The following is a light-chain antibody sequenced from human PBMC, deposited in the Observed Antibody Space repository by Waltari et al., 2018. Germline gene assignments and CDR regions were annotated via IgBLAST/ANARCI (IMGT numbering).Light chain of an antibody. V-gene: IGKV1-17*01. CDR2: AAS. CDR3: LQYNSYPYT. Sequence: DIQMTQSPSSLSASVGDRVIITCRESQVMGSTLGWYQQKPGKAPKRLIYAASSLQSGVPSRFSGSGSGTEFTLTISSLQPEDFATFYCLQYNSYPYTFGQGTKLEI. CDR1: QVMGST. J-gene: IGKJ2*01.